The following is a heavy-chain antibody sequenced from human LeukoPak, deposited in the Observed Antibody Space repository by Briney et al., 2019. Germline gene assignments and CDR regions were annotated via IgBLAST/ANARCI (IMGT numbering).Heavy chain of an antibody. J-gene: IGHJ4*02. CDR2: INPNSGAT. CDR1: GYTFTGCY. Sequence: GASVKVSCKASGYTFTGCYMHWVRQAPGQGLEWMGWINPNSGATNYAKNFQGRVTMTRDTSINTAYMELSRLTSDDTAVYYCARDRGPDYYDFWSGPYLGYHFDYWGQGTLVTVSS. CDR3: ARDRGPDYYDFWSGPYLGYHFDY. V-gene: IGHV1-2*02. D-gene: IGHD3-3*01.